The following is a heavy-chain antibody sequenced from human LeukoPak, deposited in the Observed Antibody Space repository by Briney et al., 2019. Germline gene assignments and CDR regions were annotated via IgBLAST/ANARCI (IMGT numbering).Heavy chain of an antibody. CDR3: AARHYWNMGGSSGWSPSYYYYYGMDV. CDR1: GGSVTYTNYY. V-gene: IGHV4-39*01. Sequence: SETLSLTCTVSGGSVTYTNYYWGWIRQPPGKGLQWIGVVYYNGKTYYNPSLKSRVTVAVDTSKNQFSLKLSSVTAADTAVYYCAARHYWNMGGSSGWSPSYYYYYGMDVWGQGTTVTVSS. J-gene: IGHJ6*02. CDR2: VYYNGKT. D-gene: IGHD6-19*01.